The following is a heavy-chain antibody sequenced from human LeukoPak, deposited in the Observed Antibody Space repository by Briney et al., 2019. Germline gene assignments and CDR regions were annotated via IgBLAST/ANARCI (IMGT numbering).Heavy chain of an antibody. D-gene: IGHD2-21*01. CDR2: ISWYSDNI. CDR1: GSTFEDFA. Sequence: GGSLRLSCAASGSTFEDFAMHWVRKTPGKGLEWVSGISWYSDNIGYAVSVMGRFTISRDNAKNTLYLEMNSLRPEDMGLYYCAKASNIASPYSHIDVWGKGTTVAVSS. V-gene: IGHV3-9*03. J-gene: IGHJ6*03. CDR3: AKASNIASPYSHIDV.